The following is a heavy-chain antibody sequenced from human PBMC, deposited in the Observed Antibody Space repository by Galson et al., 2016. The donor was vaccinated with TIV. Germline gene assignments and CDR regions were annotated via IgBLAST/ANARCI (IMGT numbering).Heavy chain of an antibody. CDR2: ISPFFGTA. CDR3: GRFLGGIDQ. V-gene: IGHV1-69*05. J-gene: IGHJ4*02. D-gene: IGHD3-16*01. Sequence: SVKVSCKGSGGNFSSYAINWVRQAPGQGLEWMGGISPFFGTANYAQKFQGRVSITTDESRSPAYMELCSLRSEDTAVYFCGRFLGGIDQWGQGTLVTVSS. CDR1: GGNFSSYA.